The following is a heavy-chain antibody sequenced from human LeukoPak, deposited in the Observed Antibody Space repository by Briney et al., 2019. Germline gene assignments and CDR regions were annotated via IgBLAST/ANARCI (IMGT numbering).Heavy chain of an antibody. CDR2: ISYDGSNK. V-gene: IGHV3-30*18. CDR3: AKSKGTMVRGVTDY. J-gene: IGHJ4*02. D-gene: IGHD3-10*01. Sequence: GSLRLSCAASGFTFSSYGMHWVRQAPGKGLEWVAVISYDGSNKYYADSVKGRFTISRDNSKNTLYLQMNSLRAEDTAVYYCAKSKGTMVRGVTDYWGQGTLVTVSS. CDR1: GFTFSSYG.